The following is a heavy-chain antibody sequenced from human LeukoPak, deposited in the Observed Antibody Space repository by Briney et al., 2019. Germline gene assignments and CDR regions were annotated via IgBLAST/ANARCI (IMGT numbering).Heavy chain of an antibody. J-gene: IGHJ5*02. V-gene: IGHV1-46*01. D-gene: IGHD2-2*01. CDR2: IMTSGGST. CDR3: AREIVVVPSAMGFVP. Sequence: ATLKVSCKASGYSFTTYYIHWVRQHSGQGLEWMGVIMTSGGSTSFAQKFQARLTMTRDTSTSTVLMELSGLRSEDMAVYYCAREIVVVPSAMGFVPWGQGTRVSLS. CDR1: GYSFTTYY.